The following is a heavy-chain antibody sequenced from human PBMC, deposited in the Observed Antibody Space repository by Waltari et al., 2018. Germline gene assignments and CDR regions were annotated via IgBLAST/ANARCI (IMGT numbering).Heavy chain of an antibody. CDR3: AKHLTLVRGIGPYFDY. D-gene: IGHD3-10*01. CDR2: IRGSRDNS. V-gene: IGHV3-23*01. J-gene: IGHJ4*02. Sequence: EVQLLESGGGLVQPGGSLRLSCAASGFTFSNYAMSWVRQAPGKGLGWVSAIRGSRDNSFYVDSVKGRFTISRDNSKNTLYLQMNSLRAEDTAVYYCAKHLTLVRGIGPYFDYWGQGTLVTVSS. CDR1: GFTFSNYA.